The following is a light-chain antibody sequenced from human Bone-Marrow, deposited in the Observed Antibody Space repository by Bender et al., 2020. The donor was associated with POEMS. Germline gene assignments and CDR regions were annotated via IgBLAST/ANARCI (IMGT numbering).Light chain of an antibody. Sequence: QSALTQPPSASGSPGQSVTISCTGSSSDIGFYKYVSWYRQLPGKAPKLVIYEVTKRPSGVPDRFSGSKSENTASLTVSGLQADDEADYFCSSYAGNNIYLFGTGTRVTVL. CDR3: SSYAGNNIYL. CDR2: EVT. J-gene: IGLJ1*01. V-gene: IGLV2-8*01. CDR1: SSDIGFYKY.